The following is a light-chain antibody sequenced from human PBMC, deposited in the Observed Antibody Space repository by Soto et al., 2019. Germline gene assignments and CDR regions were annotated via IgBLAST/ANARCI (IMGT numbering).Light chain of an antibody. Sequence: QSVLTQPASVSGSPGHSIAISCTGASSDVGGYNYVSWYQQHPGKAPRLMIYDVSNRPSGVSDRFSGSKSGNTASLTISGLQAEDEAEYYCSSYTSSSTYVFGTGTKVTVL. CDR3: SSYTSSSTYV. CDR1: SSDVGGYNY. J-gene: IGLJ1*01. V-gene: IGLV2-14*01. CDR2: DVS.